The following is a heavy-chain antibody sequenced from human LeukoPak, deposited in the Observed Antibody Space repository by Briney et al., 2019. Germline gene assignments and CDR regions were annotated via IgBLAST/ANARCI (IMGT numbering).Heavy chain of an antibody. CDR1: AFTFSTYA. CDR3: AKPSCNSGWFIVS. V-gene: IGHV3-23*01. J-gene: IGHJ5*02. Sequence: PGGSLRLSCAASAFTFSTYAMAWVRQAPGKGLEWVSSISSTGDITYFADSVQGRFTISRDNSKSTLYLHVNSLRAEDTAVYSCAKPSCNSGWFIVSWGQGTLVTVSS. D-gene: IGHD6-19*01. CDR2: ISSTGDIT.